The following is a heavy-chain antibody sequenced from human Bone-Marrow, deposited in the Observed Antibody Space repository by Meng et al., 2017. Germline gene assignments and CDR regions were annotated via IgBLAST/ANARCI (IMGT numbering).Heavy chain of an antibody. CDR1: GFTFDDYA. CDR2: ISWNSGSI. D-gene: IGHD3-22*01. Sequence: SLKISCAASGFTFDDYAMHWVRQAPGKGLEWVSGISWNSGSIGYADSVKGRFTISRDNAKNSLYLQMNSLRAEDMALYYCAKDYYDHATALDYWGQGTLVTVSS. CDR3: AKDYYDHATALDY. J-gene: IGHJ4*02. V-gene: IGHV3-9*03.